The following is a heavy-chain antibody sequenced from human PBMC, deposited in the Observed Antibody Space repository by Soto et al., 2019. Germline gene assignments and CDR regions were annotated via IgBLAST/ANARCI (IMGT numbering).Heavy chain of an antibody. Sequence: GGSLRLSCAASGFTFSSYEMNWVRQAPGKGLEWVSYISSSGSTIYYADSGKGRFTISRDNAKNSLYLQMNSLRAEDTAVDYCARGGDTAMVTGGYFDYWGQGTLVTVSS. J-gene: IGHJ4*02. D-gene: IGHD5-18*01. CDR2: ISSSGSTI. CDR3: ARGGDTAMVTGGYFDY. CDR1: GFTFSSYE. V-gene: IGHV3-48*03.